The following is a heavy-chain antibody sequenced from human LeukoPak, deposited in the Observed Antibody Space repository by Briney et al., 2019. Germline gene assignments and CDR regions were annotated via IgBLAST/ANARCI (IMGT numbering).Heavy chain of an antibody. J-gene: IGHJ5*02. CDR3: VQGWRDS. V-gene: IGHV3-7*01. Sequence: GGSLRLSCTGSGFTFSNYWMSWVRQAPGKGLEWVANIKHDGSEKYYVDSVKGRFTISRDNAKNSLYLQMNSLRVEDTSVYYCVQGWRDSWGQRTLVIVSS. D-gene: IGHD2-21*01. CDR1: GFTFSNYW. CDR2: IKHDGSEK.